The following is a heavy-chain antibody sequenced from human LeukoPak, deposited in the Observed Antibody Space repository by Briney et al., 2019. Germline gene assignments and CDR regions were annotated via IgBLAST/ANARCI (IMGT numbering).Heavy chain of an antibody. V-gene: IGHV3-7*01. CDR1: GFTFSSYW. CDR3: AREVLWEVAGTGDY. D-gene: IGHD6-19*01. Sequence: GGSLRLSCAASGFTFSSYWMSWVRQAPGKGLEWVANIKQDGSEKYYVDSAKGRFTISTVNAKNSLYLQMDSLRAEDTAVYYCAREVLWEVAGTGDYWGQGTLVTVSS. J-gene: IGHJ4*02. CDR2: IKQDGSEK.